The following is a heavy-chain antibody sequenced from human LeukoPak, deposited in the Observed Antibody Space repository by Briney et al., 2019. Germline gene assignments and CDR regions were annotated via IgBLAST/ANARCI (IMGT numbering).Heavy chain of an antibody. D-gene: IGHD3-22*01. V-gene: IGHV7-4-1*02. Sequence: ASVKVSCKASGYTFTSYGISWVRQAPVQGLEWMGWINTNTGNPTYAQGFTGRFVFSLDTSVSTAYLQISSLKAEDTAVYYCARTTLYDSSGYYAFDPWGQGTLVTVSS. CDR2: INTNTGNP. CDR3: ARTTLYDSSGYYAFDP. J-gene: IGHJ5*02. CDR1: GYTFTSYG.